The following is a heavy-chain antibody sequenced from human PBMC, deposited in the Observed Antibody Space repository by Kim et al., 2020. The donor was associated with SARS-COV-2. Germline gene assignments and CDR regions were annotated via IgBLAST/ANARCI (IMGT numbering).Heavy chain of an antibody. CDR2: IKQDGGEK. Sequence: GGSLRLSCAASGFTFSSYWMSWVRQVPGKGLEWVANIKQDGGEKNYVDSVKGRFTISRDNAKNSLYLQMNSLRAEDTAVYYCARDAGYRSGWHIFDYWGQGTLVTVSS. D-gene: IGHD6-19*01. V-gene: IGHV3-7*03. CDR3: ARDAGYRSGWHIFDY. J-gene: IGHJ4*02. CDR1: GFTFSSYW.